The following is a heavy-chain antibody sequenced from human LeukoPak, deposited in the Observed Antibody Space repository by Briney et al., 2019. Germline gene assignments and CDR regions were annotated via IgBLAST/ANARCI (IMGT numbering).Heavy chain of an antibody. CDR3: ARQMAALDY. D-gene: IGHD5-24*01. J-gene: IGHJ4*02. Sequence: SQTLSLTCAIFGDSVSSDNVAWNWFRQSPSRGLEWLGRTYYRSKWYNDYAVFVKSRITIDSDTSKNHFSLQLSSVTSEDAAVYYCARQMAALDYWGQGTLVTVSS. CDR2: TYYRSKWYN. CDR1: GDSVSSDNVA. V-gene: IGHV6-1*01.